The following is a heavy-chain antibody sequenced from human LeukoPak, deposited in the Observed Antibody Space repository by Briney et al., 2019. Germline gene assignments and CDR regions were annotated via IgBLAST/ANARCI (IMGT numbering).Heavy chain of an antibody. J-gene: IGHJ4*02. Sequence: GGSLRLSCAASGFTFSSYAMHWVRQAPGKGLEWVAVISYDGSNKYYADSVKGRFTISRDNSKNTLYLQMSSLRAEDTAVYYCARESSGIAATDKIDFWGQGTLVTVSS. CDR1: GFTFSSYA. CDR2: ISYDGSNK. CDR3: ARESSGIAATDKIDF. V-gene: IGHV3-30-3*01. D-gene: IGHD6-13*01.